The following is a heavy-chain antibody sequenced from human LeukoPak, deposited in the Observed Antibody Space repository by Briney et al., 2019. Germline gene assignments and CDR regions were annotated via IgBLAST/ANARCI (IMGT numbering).Heavy chain of an antibody. Sequence: SSQTLSLTCTVSGGSISSGGYYWSWIRQHPGKGLEWIGYIYYSGSTYYNPSLKSRVTISVDTSKNQFSLKLSSVTAADTAVYYCAIRDRYYYDSSGYARGGFDIWGQGTMVTVSS. CDR2: IYYSGST. CDR3: AIRDRYYYDSSGYARGGFDI. J-gene: IGHJ3*02. D-gene: IGHD3-22*01. CDR1: GGSISSGGYY. V-gene: IGHV4-31*03.